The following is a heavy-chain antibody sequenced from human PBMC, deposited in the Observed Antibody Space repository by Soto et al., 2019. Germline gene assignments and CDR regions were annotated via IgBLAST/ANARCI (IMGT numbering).Heavy chain of an antibody. D-gene: IGHD2-8*01. J-gene: IGHJ1*01. CDR1: GFTFSTYG. CDR3: LRGAWGILYDT. Sequence: EVQLLESGGGLVQTGGSLILSCAASGFTFSTYGMTCVRQAPGKGLEWVSGISGNGDRTYYSDSVKGRITVTRDNSKNTLFLQMEDLRAEDTATYYFLRGAWGILYDTWGQGALVSVSS. V-gene: IGHV3-23*01. CDR2: ISGNGDRT.